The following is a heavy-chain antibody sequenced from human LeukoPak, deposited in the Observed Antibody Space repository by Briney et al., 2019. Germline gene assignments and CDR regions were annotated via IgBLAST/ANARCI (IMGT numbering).Heavy chain of an antibody. CDR1: GFNFIDYS. D-gene: IGHD5-12*01. J-gene: IGHJ4*01. CDR2: IGISSGNT. V-gene: IGHV3-48*01. Sequence: GGSLRLSCAASGFNFIDYSMNCVRQAPGKGLEWISYIGISSGNTKYADSAKGRFTISRDKARNSLYLQMNSLRVEDTAVYYCARDHRYAFDNWGHGTLVTVSS. CDR3: ARDHRYAFDN.